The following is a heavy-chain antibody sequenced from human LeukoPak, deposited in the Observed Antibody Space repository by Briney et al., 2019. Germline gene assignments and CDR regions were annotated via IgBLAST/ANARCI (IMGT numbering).Heavy chain of an antibody. J-gene: IGHJ4*02. CDR2: IYPDDSDT. CDR1: GYSFTRHW. Sequence: GELKISCKGSGYSFTRHWIGWVRQMPGKGLDWMGIIYPDDSDTRYSPSFQGQVTISADKSISTAYLQWSSLKASDTAMYYCARLIYSSGWYPQTSFDYWGQGTLVTVSS. V-gene: IGHV5-51*01. D-gene: IGHD6-19*01. CDR3: ARLIYSSGWYPQTSFDY.